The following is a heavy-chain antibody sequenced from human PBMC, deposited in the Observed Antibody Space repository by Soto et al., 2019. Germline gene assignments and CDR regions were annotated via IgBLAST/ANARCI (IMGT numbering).Heavy chain of an antibody. J-gene: IGHJ6*02. CDR2: ISAHNGNT. CDR1: GYTFTTYG. V-gene: IGHV1-18*01. D-gene: IGHD3-10*01. CDR3: ASSYYGSGNPKDYYYGMDV. Sequence: ASVKVSCKASGYTFTTYGISWVRQAPGQGLEWLGWISAHNGNTNYAQKLQGRVTMTTDTSTSTAYMELRSLRSDDTAVYYCASSYYGSGNPKDYYYGMDVWGQGTTVTVSS.